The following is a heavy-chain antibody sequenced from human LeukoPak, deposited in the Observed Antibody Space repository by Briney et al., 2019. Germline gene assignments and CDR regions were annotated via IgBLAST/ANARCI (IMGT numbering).Heavy chain of an antibody. CDR1: XYXXTXXG. Sequence: ASVEVSCKASXYXXTXXGISXXXXXXGXGXEWMGWISAYXGXTNYAQKLQGRVTMTTDTSTSTAYMELRSLRSDDTAVYYCARGGNHDYWGQGTLVTVSS. D-gene: IGHD4-23*01. V-gene: IGHV1-18*01. J-gene: IGHJ4*02. CDR3: ARGGNHDY. CDR2: ISAYXGXT.